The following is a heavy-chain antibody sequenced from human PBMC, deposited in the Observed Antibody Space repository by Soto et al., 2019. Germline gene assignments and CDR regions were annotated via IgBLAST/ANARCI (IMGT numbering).Heavy chain of an antibody. V-gene: IGHV3-30*18. CDR3: AKDNVPFDDYYGMDV. D-gene: IGHD3-10*02. J-gene: IGHJ6*02. CDR2: ISYDGSNK. Sequence: PGGSLRLSCAASGFTFSSYGMHWVRQAPGKGLEWVAVISYDGSNKYYADSVKGRFTISRDNSKNTLYLQMNSLRAEDTAVYYCAKDNVPFDDYYGMDVWGQGTTVTVSS. CDR1: GFTFSSYG.